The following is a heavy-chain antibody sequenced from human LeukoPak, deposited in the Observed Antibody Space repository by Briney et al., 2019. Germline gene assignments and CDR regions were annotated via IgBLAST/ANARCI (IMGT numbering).Heavy chain of an antibody. CDR3: ARVHGGCSSTSCTRAYDY. V-gene: IGHV3-21*01. CDR2: ISSSSSYI. D-gene: IGHD2-2*01. J-gene: IGHJ4*02. CDR1: GFTFSSYS. Sequence: GGSLRLSCAASGFTFSSYSMNWVRQAPGKGLEWVSSISSSSSYIYYADSVEGRFTISRGNAKNSLYLQMNSLRAEDTAVYYCARVHGGCSSTSCTRAYDYWGQGTLVTVSS.